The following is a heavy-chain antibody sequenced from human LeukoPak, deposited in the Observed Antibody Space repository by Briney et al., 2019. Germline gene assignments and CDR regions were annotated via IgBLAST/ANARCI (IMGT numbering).Heavy chain of an antibody. D-gene: IGHD3-3*01. CDR2: FDPENAEI. J-gene: IGHJ4*02. CDR3: ATRGSDFWSGFDY. CDR1: GNTLRELP. V-gene: IGHV1-24*01. Sequence: ASVKVSCKLSGNTLRELPIQWVRQAGGKGLEWMAGFDPENAEIVYAQKFQGRVTMTEDSSTNTAYLELTSLTSDDTALYYCATRGSDFWSGFDYWGQGTQVTVSS.